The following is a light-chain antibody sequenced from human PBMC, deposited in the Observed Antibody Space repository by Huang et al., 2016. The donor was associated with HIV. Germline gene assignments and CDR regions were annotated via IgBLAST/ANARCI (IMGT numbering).Light chain of an antibody. J-gene: IGKJ4*01. V-gene: IGKV3D-20*01. CDR3: QQYGSSPLT. Sequence: EIVLTQSPATLSLSPGERATLSCGASQSLSSSYLAWYQQNPGLAPRLLIYDASNRATGIPDRFSGSGSGTDFTLTISRLEPEDFAVYYCQQYGSSPLTFGGGTKVEIK. CDR2: DAS. CDR1: QSLSSSY.